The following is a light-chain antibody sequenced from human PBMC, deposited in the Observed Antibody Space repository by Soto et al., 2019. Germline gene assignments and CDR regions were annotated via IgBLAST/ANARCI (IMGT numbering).Light chain of an antibody. J-gene: IGKJ3*01. Sequence: DIQMTQSPSSLSASVGDRVTITCRASQSISSYLNWYQQKPGKAPKLLIYAASSLQSGVPSRFSGSGSGTDFTLTISSLQPEDFATYYCQQSYSTRRVFGPGTKVDIK. CDR3: QQSYSTRRV. CDR1: QSISSY. CDR2: AAS. V-gene: IGKV1-39*01.